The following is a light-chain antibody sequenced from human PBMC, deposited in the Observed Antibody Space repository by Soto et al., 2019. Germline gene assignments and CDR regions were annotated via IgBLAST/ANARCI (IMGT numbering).Light chain of an antibody. Sequence: DIQMTQSPSLLSASIGDRVTITCRASQHIATSLSWFQHKVGKAPTLLIYGASAWQSGVPSRFSGSGSGTHFTLTISGLQPEDFATYYCQQSSSVPRTFGQGTRVELK. CDR2: GAS. CDR1: QHIATS. V-gene: IGKV1-39*01. CDR3: QQSSSVPRT. J-gene: IGKJ1*01.